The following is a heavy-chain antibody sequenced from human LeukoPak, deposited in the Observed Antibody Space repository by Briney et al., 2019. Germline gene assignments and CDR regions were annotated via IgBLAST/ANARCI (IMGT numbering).Heavy chain of an antibody. CDR1: GGSISTYY. Sequence: SETLSLTCTVSGGSISTYYWNWIRQPPGKGLEWIGYIYHSGSTNYNPSLQSRVTISVDTSKNQFSLNLNSVTAADTAVYYCAGDPVAAVGTAFDIWGQGTMVTISS. CDR2: IYHSGST. CDR3: AGDPVAAVGTAFDI. D-gene: IGHD6-13*01. V-gene: IGHV4-59*12. J-gene: IGHJ3*02.